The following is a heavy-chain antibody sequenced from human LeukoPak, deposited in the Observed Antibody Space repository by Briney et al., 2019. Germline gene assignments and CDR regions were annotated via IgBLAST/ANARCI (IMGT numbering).Heavy chain of an antibody. CDR2: IYHSGST. Sequence: SETLSLTCTVSGYSISSGYYWGWIRQPPGKGLEWIGSIYHSGSTNYNPSLKSRVTISVDTSKNQFSLKLSSVTAADTAVYYCARGRPMATIGPNWFDPWGQGTLVTVSS. V-gene: IGHV4-38-2*02. CDR1: GYSISSGYY. J-gene: IGHJ5*02. CDR3: ARGRPMATIGPNWFDP. D-gene: IGHD5-24*01.